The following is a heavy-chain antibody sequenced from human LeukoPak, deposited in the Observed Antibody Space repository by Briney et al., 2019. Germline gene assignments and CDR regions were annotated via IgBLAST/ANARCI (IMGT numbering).Heavy chain of an antibody. CDR1: GGSISSYY. D-gene: IGHD1-26*01. CDR3: ARHGGSRYYYGMDV. CDR2: IYYSGST. J-gene: IGHJ6*02. V-gene: IGHV4-59*08. Sequence: SETLSLTCTVSGGSISSYYWSWIRQPPGKGLEWIGYIYYSGSTNYNPSLKSRVTISVDTSKNQFSLKLSSVTAADMAVYYCARHGGSRYYYGMDVWGQGTTVTVSS.